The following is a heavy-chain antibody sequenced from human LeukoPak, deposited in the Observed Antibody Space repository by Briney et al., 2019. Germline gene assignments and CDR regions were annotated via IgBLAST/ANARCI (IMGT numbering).Heavy chain of an antibody. CDR3: ARDQITMVRGGALDY. CDR1: GFTFSSYS. CDR2: ISSSSSYI. D-gene: IGHD3-10*01. V-gene: IGHV3-21*01. J-gene: IGHJ4*02. Sequence: SGGSLRLSCAASGFTFSSYSMNWVRQAPGKGLEWVSSISSSSSYIYYADSVKSRFTISRDNAKNSLYLQMNSLRAEDTAVYYCARDQITMVRGGALDYWGQGTLVTVSS.